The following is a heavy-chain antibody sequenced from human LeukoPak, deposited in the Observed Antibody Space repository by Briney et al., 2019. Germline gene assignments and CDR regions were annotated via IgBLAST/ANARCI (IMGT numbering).Heavy chain of an antibody. CDR3: ARGRRGRD. CDR2: IYYSGST. CDR1: GGSISSYY. V-gene: IGHV4-59*12. Sequence: SGALSLTCTVTGGSISSYYWSWIRQPPGKGLEWIGFIYYSGSTNYNPSLKSRVTISVDTSKNHFSLKLSSVTAADTAVYYCARGRRGRDWGQGTLVTVSS. J-gene: IGHJ4*02.